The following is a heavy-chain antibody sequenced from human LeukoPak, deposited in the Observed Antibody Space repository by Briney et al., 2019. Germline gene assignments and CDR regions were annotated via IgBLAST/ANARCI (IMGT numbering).Heavy chain of an antibody. D-gene: IGHD4-17*01. Sequence: GGSLTLSCAASGFTFSSYDMHWVRQAPGKGLEWVAYIWYDGSNKYYADSEKGRFTISRDNSKNTLYLQMNSLRAEDTAVYYCAKDRGLRPLPLKYYFDYWGQGTLVTVSS. J-gene: IGHJ4*02. CDR2: IWYDGSNK. CDR1: GFTFSSYD. CDR3: AKDRGLRPLPLKYYFDY. V-gene: IGHV3-30*02.